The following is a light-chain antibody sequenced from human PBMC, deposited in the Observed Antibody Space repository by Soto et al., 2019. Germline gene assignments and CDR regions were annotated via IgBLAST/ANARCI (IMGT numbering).Light chain of an antibody. V-gene: IGLV1-40*01. CDR2: NNN. CDR3: QSDDSRLSGFVV. Sequence: QSVLTQPPSVSGAPGQRVTISCTGNSSNIGTGYDVHWYQQVPVTALKLLIYNNNNRPSGVPDRFSGSKSGTSASLAITGLQAEDEAKYYCQSDDSRLSGFVVFGGGTKVTVL. J-gene: IGLJ2*01. CDR1: SSNIGTGYD.